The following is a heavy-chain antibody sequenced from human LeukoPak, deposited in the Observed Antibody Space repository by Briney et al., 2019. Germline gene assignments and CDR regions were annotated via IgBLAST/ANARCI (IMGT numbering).Heavy chain of an antibody. D-gene: IGHD2-2*01. Sequence: SETLSLTCTVSGYSISSGYYWGWIRQPPGKGLEWIGYVSYTGSTNYNPSLQSRVTMSIDTSKNRFSLKLSSVTAADTAVYYCASGGYCSSTSCYPTWFDPWGQGTLVTVSS. J-gene: IGHJ5*02. V-gene: IGHV4-38-2*02. CDR1: GYSISSGYY. CDR3: ASGGYCSSTSCYPTWFDP. CDR2: VSYTGST.